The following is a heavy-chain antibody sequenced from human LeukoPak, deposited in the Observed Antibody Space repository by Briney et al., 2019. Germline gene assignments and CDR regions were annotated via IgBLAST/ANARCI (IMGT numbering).Heavy chain of an antibody. CDR1: GYTFTSYD. Sequence: GASVKVSCKASGYTFTSYDINWVRQATGQGLEWMGWMNPNSGNTGYAQKFQGRVTITRNTSISTAYMELSSLRSADTAVYYCARGAPRNSNGNWFDPWGQGTLVTVSS. CDR3: ARGAPRNSNGNWFDP. CDR2: MNPNSGNT. D-gene: IGHD4-11*01. V-gene: IGHV1-8*03. J-gene: IGHJ5*02.